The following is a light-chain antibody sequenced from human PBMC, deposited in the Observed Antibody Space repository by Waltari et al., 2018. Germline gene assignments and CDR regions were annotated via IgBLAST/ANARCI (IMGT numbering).Light chain of an antibody. Sequence: DIQMTQSPSTLSASVGDRVTITCRARPPIRNWLAWYQLKPGKAPTLLIYEASTLDSGVPSRFAGSGSETEFTLTISSLQPDDFATYYCQQYNTFSGSFGQGTKVEVK. CDR2: EAS. V-gene: IGKV1-5*03. J-gene: IGKJ1*01. CDR3: QQYNTFSGS. CDR1: PPIRNW.